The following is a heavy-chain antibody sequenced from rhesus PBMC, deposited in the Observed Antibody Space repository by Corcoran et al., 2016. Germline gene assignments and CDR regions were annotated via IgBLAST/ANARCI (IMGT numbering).Heavy chain of an antibody. CDR3: ARVDTVTYNSLDV. J-gene: IGHJ5-2*02. V-gene: IGHV3-118*01. CDR2: ISSKTNNYET. Sequence: EVQLVESGGGLVQPGGYLRLSCAAAGFTFSRSTMHWVRQASGKGLGWVGIISSKTNNYETGYAASVKGRFTISRDDSKNTAYLQMHSLKTEDTAVYYCARVDTVTYNSLDVWGRGVLVTVSS. CDR1: GFTFSRST. D-gene: IGHD4-23*01.